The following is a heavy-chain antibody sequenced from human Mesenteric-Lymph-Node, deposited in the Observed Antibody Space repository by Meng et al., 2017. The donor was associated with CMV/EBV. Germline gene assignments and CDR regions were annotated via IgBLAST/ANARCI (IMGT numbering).Heavy chain of an antibody. CDR3: ARDSDRFVVVPAAILGY. Sequence: GESLKISCVVSGFKFSSHEMNWVRQAPGKGLEYISYISSGGSIIYYADFVKGRFTISRDNAKNSLYLQMNSLRAEDTAVYYCARDSDRFVVVPAAILGYWGQGTLVTVSS. D-gene: IGHD2-2*01. CDR2: ISSGGSII. J-gene: IGHJ4*02. V-gene: IGHV3-48*03. CDR1: GFKFSSHE.